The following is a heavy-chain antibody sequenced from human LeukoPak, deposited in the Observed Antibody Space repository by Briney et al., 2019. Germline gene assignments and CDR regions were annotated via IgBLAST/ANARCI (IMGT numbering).Heavy chain of an antibody. J-gene: IGHJ6*03. D-gene: IGHD3-10*01. CDR2: ISAYNGNT. CDR3: AREGWYGSGSYYKNYYYYMDV. CDR1: GYTFTSYG. V-gene: IGHV1-18*01. Sequence: GASVKVSCKASGYTFTSYGISWVRQAPGQGLEWMGWISAYNGNTNYAQKFQGRVTMTRDTSISTAYMELSRLRSDDTAVYYCAREGWYGSGSYYKNYYYYMDVWGKGTTVTISS.